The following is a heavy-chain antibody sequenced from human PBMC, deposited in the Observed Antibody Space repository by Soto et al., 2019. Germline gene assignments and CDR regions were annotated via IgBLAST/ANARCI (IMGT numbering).Heavy chain of an antibody. CDR1: GGSISSSSYY. CDR2: IYYSGST. CDR3: ASSDDSGYSSIRYGLYYYYGMDV. Sequence: QLQLQESGPGLVKPSETLSLTCTVSGGSISSSSYYWGWIRQPPGKGLEWIGSIYYSGSTYYNPSLKSRVTISVDTSKNQFSLKLSSVTAADTAVYYCASSDDSGYSSIRYGLYYYYGMDVWGQGTTVTVSS. V-gene: IGHV4-39*01. D-gene: IGHD6-13*01. J-gene: IGHJ6*02.